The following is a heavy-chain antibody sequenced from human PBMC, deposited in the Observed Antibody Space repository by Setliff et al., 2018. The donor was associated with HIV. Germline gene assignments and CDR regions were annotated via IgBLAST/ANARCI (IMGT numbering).Heavy chain of an antibody. D-gene: IGHD3-10*01. CDR3: AVVRGANY. Sequence: KPSETLSLTCTVSGGSINSHYWSWIRQSPGEGLGWIGTLNHGGTTDYNPSLKSRVTISADTSTNQFSLKLSSMTAADTAVYFCAVVRGANYWGQGTMVTVSS. J-gene: IGHJ4*02. CDR1: GGSINSHY. CDR2: LNHGGTT. V-gene: IGHV4-59*11.